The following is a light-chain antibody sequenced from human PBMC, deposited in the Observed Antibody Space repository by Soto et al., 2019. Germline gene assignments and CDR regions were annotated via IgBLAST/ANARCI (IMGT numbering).Light chain of an antibody. CDR2: AAS. CDR3: QKYAGDPQT. V-gene: IGKV1-27*01. J-gene: IGKJ1*01. CDR1: QGISNF. Sequence: DIQMTQSPSSLSASVGDRVTITCRASQGISNFLAWYQQKPGKAPELLIYAASTLQSGVPSRFSGDGFGTDLTLTISSLQPEDVATYYCQKYAGDPQTFSQGTRVEIK.